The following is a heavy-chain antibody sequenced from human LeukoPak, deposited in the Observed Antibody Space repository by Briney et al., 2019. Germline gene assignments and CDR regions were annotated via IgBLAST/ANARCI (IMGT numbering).Heavy chain of an antibody. CDR2: INPSDGAT. V-gene: IGHV1-46*01. CDR1: GYTFTMYY. D-gene: IGHD3-22*01. Sequence: GASVKVSCKASGYTFTMYYIHWVRQAPGQGLEWMGMINPSDGATTYAQRFQDRVTMTTDKTTSTAYMELRSLRSDDTAVYYCARVSSGYYYENYYYYMDVWGKGTTVTVSS. CDR3: ARVSSGYYYENYYYYMDV. J-gene: IGHJ6*03.